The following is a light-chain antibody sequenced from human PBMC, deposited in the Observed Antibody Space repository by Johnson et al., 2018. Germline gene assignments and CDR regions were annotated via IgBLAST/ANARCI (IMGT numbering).Light chain of an antibody. Sequence: VLTQPPSVSAAPAQKVTISCSGSSSNIGNNYVSWYQQLPGTAPKLLIYENNKRPSGIPDRFSGSKSGTSATLGITGLQTGDEADYYCGTWDSSLSAGNVFGTGTKVTVL. CDR2: ENN. CDR1: SSNIGNNY. J-gene: IGLJ1*01. CDR3: GTWDSSLSAGNV. V-gene: IGLV1-51*02.